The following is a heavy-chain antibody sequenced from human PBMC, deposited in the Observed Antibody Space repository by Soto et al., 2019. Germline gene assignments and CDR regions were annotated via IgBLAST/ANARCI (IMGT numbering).Heavy chain of an antibody. D-gene: IGHD4-17*01. Sequence: SETLSLTCTVSGGSISSHYWSWIRQPPGKRLEWIWFISYSGTTHYSASLRSRVSISVDTSKNQFSLDLSSVTAADTAVYYCATMGTPVTGLYYFDYWGQGTLVTVSS. V-gene: IGHV4-59*08. J-gene: IGHJ4*02. CDR3: ATMGTPVTGLYYFDY. CDR1: GGSISSHY. CDR2: ISYSGTT.